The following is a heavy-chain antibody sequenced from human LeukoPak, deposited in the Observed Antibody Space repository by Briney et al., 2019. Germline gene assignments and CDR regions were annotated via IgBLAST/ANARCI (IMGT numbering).Heavy chain of an antibody. CDR3: ARGFTSSSVFDY. D-gene: IGHD6-6*01. CDR1: GFTVSSNY. CDR2: IYTGGST. Sequence: PGGSLRPSCAASGFTVSSNYMSWVRQAPGKGLEWVSVIYTGGSTYYADSVKGRFTISRDNSKNMLYLQMNSLRAEDTAVYYCARGFTSSSVFDYWGQGTLVTVSS. V-gene: IGHV3-53*01. J-gene: IGHJ4*02.